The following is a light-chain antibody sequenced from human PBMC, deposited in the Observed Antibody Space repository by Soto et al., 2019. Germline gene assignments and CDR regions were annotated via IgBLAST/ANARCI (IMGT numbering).Light chain of an antibody. V-gene: IGKV1-27*01. CDR1: HGISSY. CDR2: GAS. J-gene: IGKJ3*01. CDR3: QRYNSVPNT. Sequence: DIQMTQSPSSLSASVGDRVTITCRASHGISSYLAWYQQKPGKVPKLLIYGASTLHSGVPSRFSGSGSGTDFTLTINSLQPEDVATYYCQRYNSVPNTFGPGTKVDIK.